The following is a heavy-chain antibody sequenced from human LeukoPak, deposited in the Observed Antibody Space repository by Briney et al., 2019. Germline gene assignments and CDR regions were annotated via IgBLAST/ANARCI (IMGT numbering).Heavy chain of an antibody. CDR2: ISGSGGST. Sequence: PGGSLRLSCAASGFTFSSYAMSWVRQAPGKGLEWVSAISGSGGSTYYADSVKGRFTISRDNSKNTLYLQMNSLRAEDTAVYYCAKRMYYDILTGYSTEYYFDYWGQGTLVTVSS. CDR3: AKRMYYDILTGYSTEYYFDY. D-gene: IGHD3-9*01. J-gene: IGHJ4*02. V-gene: IGHV3-23*01. CDR1: GFTFSSYA.